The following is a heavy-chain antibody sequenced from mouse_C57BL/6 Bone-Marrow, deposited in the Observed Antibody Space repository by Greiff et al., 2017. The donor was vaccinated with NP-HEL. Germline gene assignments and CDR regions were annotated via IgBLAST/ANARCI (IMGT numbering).Heavy chain of an antibody. Sequence: QVQLQQPGAELVKPGASVKLSCKASGYTFTSYWMHWVKQRPGQGLEWIGMIHPNSGSTNYNEKFKSKDTLTVDKSSSTAYMQLSSMTSEDAAFYYCAQAWFAYWGQGTLVTVSA. V-gene: IGHV1-64*01. CDR1: GYTFTSYW. J-gene: IGHJ3*01. CDR2: IHPNSGST. CDR3: AQAWFAY.